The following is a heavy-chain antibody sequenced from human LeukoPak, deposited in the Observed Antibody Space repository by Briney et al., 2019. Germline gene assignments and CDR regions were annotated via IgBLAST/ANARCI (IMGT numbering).Heavy chain of an antibody. D-gene: IGHD4-17*01. CDR1: GFTFSSYA. CDR3: AKDYGDYGSFDY. CDR2: IRGSGGST. Sequence: GGSLRLSCAASGFTFSSYAMSWVRQAPGKGLEWVSAIRGSGGSTYYADSVKGRFTISRDNSKNTLYLQMNSLRAEDTAVYYCAKDYGDYGSFDYWGQGTLVTVSS. J-gene: IGHJ4*02. V-gene: IGHV3-23*01.